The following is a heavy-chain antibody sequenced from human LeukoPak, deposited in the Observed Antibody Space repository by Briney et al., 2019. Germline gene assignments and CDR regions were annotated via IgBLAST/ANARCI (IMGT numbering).Heavy chain of an antibody. CDR2: IRYDGSNK. CDR3: AKDSKRWKTYYYEAGSYYFDY. D-gene: IGHD3-10*01. CDR1: GFTFSSYG. V-gene: IGHV3-30*02. J-gene: IGHJ4*02. Sequence: GGSLRLSCAASGFTFSSYGMHWVRQAPGKGLEWVAFIRYDGSNKYYADSVKGRFTISRDNSKNTLYLQMNSLRPEDTAVYYCAKDSKRWKTYYYEAGSYYFDYWGQGTRVTVSS.